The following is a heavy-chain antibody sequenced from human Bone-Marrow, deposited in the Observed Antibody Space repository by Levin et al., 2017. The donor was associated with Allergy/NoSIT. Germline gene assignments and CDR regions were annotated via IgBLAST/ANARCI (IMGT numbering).Heavy chain of an antibody. CDR1: GFTVSDFY. Sequence: SGGSLRLSCAASGFTVSDFYMTWVRQAPGKGLEWVALSRSGGTTNYADSVKGRFTVSRDNSQNTLYLQMDSLRAEDTAVYYCTRIKIVVPYRPEAFDIWGQGTMVIVST. CDR2: SRSGGTT. J-gene: IGHJ3*02. V-gene: IGHV3-53*01. D-gene: IGHD3-22*01. CDR3: TRIKIVVPYRPEAFDI.